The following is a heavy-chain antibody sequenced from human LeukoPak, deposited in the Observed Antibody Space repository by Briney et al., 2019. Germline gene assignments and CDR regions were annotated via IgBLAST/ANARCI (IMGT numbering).Heavy chain of an antibody. J-gene: IGHJ4*02. V-gene: IGHV1-8*01. CDR2: INPNSGNT. CDR3: ARIAWFGDDDY. D-gene: IGHD3-10*01. Sequence: ASVKVSCKASRYTFTSYDINWVRQATGQGLEWMGWINPNSGNTGYAQKFQSRVTMSRNTSISTAYMELSSLRSEDKAVYYCARIAWFGDDDYWGQGTLVTVSS. CDR1: RYTFTSYD.